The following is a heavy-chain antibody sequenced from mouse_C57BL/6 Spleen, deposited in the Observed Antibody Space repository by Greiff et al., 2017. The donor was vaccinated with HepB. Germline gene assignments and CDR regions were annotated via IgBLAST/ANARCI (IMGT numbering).Heavy chain of an antibody. D-gene: IGHD1-1*01. CDR3: ARWYGSSYWYFDV. Sequence: VQLQQPGAELVKPGASVKLSCKASGYTFTSYWMHWVKQRPGQGLEWSGMIHPNSGSNNYNEKFKSKATLTVDKSSSPAYMQLSSLTSEDSAVYYCARWYGSSYWYFDVWGTGTTVTVSS. CDR2: IHPNSGSN. CDR1: GYTFTSYW. J-gene: IGHJ1*03. V-gene: IGHV1-64*01.